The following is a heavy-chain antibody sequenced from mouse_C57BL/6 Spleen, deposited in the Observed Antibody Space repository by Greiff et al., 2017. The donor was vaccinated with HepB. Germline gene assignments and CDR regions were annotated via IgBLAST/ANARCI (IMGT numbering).Heavy chain of an antibody. D-gene: IGHD2-1*01. CDR3: ARRYGNYAALFAY. CDR1: GYTFTSYW. V-gene: IGHV1-59*01. Sequence: VQLQQPGAELVRPGTSVKLSCKASGYTFTSYWMHWVKQRPGQGLEWIGVIDPSDSYTNYNQKVKGKATLTVDTSSSTAYIQLSSLTSEDSAVYYCARRYGNYAALFAYWGQGTLVTVSA. CDR2: IDPSDSYT. J-gene: IGHJ3*01.